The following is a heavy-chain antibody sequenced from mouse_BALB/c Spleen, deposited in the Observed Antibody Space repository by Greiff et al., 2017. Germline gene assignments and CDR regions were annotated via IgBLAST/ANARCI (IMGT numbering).Heavy chain of an antibody. Sequence: EVKLMESGGDLVKPGGSLKLSCAASGFTFSSYGMSWVRQTPDKRLEWVATISSGGSYTYYPDSVKGRFTISRDNAKNTLYQMSSLKSEDTAMYYCARRDGNYRGTMDYWGQGTSVTVSS. J-gene: IGHJ4*01. CDR3: ARRDGNYRGTMDY. CDR1: GFTFSSYG. D-gene: IGHD2-1*01. CDR2: ISSGGSYT. V-gene: IGHV5-6*02.